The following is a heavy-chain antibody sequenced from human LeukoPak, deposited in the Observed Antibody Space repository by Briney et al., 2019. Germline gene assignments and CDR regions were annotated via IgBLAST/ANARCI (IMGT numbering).Heavy chain of an antibody. J-gene: IGHJ2*01. CDR3: AREITSGWYRRSGRWHFDL. CDR2: ISSSSSYI. CDR1: GFTFSSYS. D-gene: IGHD6-19*01. V-gene: IGHV3-21*01. Sequence: GGSLRLSCAASGFTFSSYSMNWVRQAPGKGLEWASSISSSSSYIYYADSVKGRFTISRDNAKNSLYLQMNSLRAEDTAVYYCAREITSGWYRRSGRWHFDLWGRGTLVTVSS.